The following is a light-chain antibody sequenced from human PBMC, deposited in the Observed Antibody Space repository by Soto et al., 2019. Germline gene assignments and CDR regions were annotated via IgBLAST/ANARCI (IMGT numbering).Light chain of an antibody. CDR1: QGISSW. CDR2: AAS. J-gene: IGKJ4*01. CDR3: PQADTFPFS. V-gene: IGKV1-12*01. Sequence: DIQMTQSPSSVSASVGDRVTITCRASQGISSWVAWYQPKPGKAPNPLIYAASSLQSGVPSRFSGSGSGIEFTLTSSGLQPEDFSAYSCPQADTFPFSFGGGTKVEIK.